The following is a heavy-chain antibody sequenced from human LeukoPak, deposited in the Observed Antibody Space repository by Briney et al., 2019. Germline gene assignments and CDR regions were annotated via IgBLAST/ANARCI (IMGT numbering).Heavy chain of an antibody. D-gene: IGHD3-22*01. Sequence: GASVKVSCKASGGTFSSYAISWVRQAPGQGLEWMGGIIPIFGTANYAQKFQGRVTVTADESTSTAYMELSSPRSEDTAVYYCARVGIVVAGDAFDIWGQGTMVTVSS. CDR3: ARVGIVVAGDAFDI. V-gene: IGHV1-69*13. CDR1: GGTFSSYA. CDR2: IIPIFGTA. J-gene: IGHJ3*02.